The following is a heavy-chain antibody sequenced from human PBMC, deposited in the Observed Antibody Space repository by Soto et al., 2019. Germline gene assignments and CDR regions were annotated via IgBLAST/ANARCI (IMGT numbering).Heavy chain of an antibody. D-gene: IGHD6-19*01. CDR2: IYYSGST. V-gene: IGHV4-59*08. CDR3: ARRAELDY. J-gene: IGHJ4*02. CDR1: GGSISSYY. Sequence: LSLTCTVSGGSISSYYWSWIRQPPGKGLEWIGYIYYSGSTNYNPSLKSRVTISVDTSKNQFSLKLSSVTAADAAVYYCARRAELDYWGQGTLVTVSS.